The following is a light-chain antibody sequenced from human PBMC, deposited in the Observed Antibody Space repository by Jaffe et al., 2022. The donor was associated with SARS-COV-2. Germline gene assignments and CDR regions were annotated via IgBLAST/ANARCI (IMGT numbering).Light chain of an antibody. J-gene: IGKJ4*01. CDR2: GAS. V-gene: IGKV3-15*01. Sequence: EIVMTQSPATLSVSPGERATLSCRASQSVSSSLAWYQQKPGQAPSLLIYGASTRATGIPATFSGSGSGTEFTLTISSLQSEDFAVYYCQQYSSWPLTFGGGTKVEIK. CDR3: QQYSSWPLT. CDR1: QSVSSS.